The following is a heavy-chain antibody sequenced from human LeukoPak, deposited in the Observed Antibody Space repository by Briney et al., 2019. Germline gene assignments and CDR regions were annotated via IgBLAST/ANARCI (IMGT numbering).Heavy chain of an antibody. V-gene: IGHV3-30*14. CDR2: ISYDGSNK. CDR3: ARHDWYGD. D-gene: IGHD2-21*01. Sequence: PGRSLRLSCAASGFTFSSYAMHWVRQAPGKGLEWVAVISYDGSNKYYADSVKGRFTISRDNSKNTLYLQMNSLRVEDTAVYYCARHDWYGDWGQGTLVTVSS. J-gene: IGHJ4*02. CDR1: GFTFSSYA.